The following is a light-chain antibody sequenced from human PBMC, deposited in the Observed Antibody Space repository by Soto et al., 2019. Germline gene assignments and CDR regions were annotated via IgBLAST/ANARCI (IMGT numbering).Light chain of an antibody. CDR3: QQYYNFPPT. J-gene: IGKJ4*01. Sequence: DVQMTQSPSSVSASVGDRVSITCRASQSVNNWLAWYQQRPGKAPKSLIYATSTLQSGVPSRFSGSGSGTDFTLTIDSLQPEDFATYYCQQYYNFPPTFGGGTKVEIK. CDR1: QSVNNW. V-gene: IGKV1D-16*01. CDR2: ATS.